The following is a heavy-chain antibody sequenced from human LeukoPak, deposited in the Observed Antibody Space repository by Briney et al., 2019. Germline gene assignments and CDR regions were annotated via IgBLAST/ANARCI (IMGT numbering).Heavy chain of an antibody. CDR3: ARGVREKNRGFLLYYYYYYMDV. V-gene: IGHV4-59*01. J-gene: IGHJ6*03. CDR2: IYYSGST. CDR1: GGSISGYY. Sequence: SQTLSLTCTVSGGSISGYYWSWIRQPPGKGLEWIGYIYYSGSTNYNPSLKSRVTISVDTSKNQFSLNLSSVTAADTAVYYCARGVREKNRGFLLYYYYYYMDVWGKGTTVAISS. D-gene: IGHD3-10*01.